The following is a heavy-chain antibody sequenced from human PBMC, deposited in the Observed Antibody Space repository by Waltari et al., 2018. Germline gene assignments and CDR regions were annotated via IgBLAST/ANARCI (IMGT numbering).Heavy chain of an antibody. Sequence: QVQLQQWGAGLLKPSETLSLTCAVYGGSFSGYYWSWIRQPPGKGLEWIGEINHSGSTNYNPSLKSRVTISVDTSKNQFSLKLSSVTAADTVVYYCARTAAIRGGDYWGQGTLVTVSS. J-gene: IGHJ4*02. CDR1: GGSFSGYY. CDR3: ARTAAIRGGDY. V-gene: IGHV4-34*01. D-gene: IGHD2-2*02. CDR2: INHSGST.